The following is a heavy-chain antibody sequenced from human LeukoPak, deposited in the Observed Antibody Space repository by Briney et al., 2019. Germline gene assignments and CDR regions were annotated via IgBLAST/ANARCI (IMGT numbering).Heavy chain of an antibody. CDR3: ARDVGPLLWFGELPTNYYYYGMDV. Sequence: GGSLRLSCTASGFTFSRYWMTWVRQAPGKGLEWVANIKEDGSAKYYVDSMKGRFTISRDNAKNSLYLQINSLRAEDTAVYYCARDVGPLLWFGELPTNYYYYGMDVWGQGTTVTVSS. CDR1: GFTFSRYW. D-gene: IGHD3-10*01. J-gene: IGHJ6*02. CDR2: IKEDGSAK. V-gene: IGHV3-7*01.